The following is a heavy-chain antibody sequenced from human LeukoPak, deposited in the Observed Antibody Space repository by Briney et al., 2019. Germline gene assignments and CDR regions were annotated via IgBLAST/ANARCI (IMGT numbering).Heavy chain of an antibody. D-gene: IGHD2-15*01. CDR3: ARAVVVDRLIDY. Sequence: SETLSLTCAVYGGSFSGYYWSWIRQPPGKGLEWIGEISHSGSTNYNPSLKSRVTISVDTSKNQFSLKLSSVTAADTAVYYCARAVVVDRLIDYWGQGTLVTVSS. CDR2: ISHSGST. J-gene: IGHJ4*02. CDR1: GGSFSGYY. V-gene: IGHV4-34*01.